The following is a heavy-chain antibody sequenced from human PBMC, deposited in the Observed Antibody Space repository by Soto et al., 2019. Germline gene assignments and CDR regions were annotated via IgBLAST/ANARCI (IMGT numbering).Heavy chain of an antibody. D-gene: IGHD1-7*01. V-gene: IGHV1-3*01. CDR1: GYSFNRYA. J-gene: IGHJ4*02. CDR2: INAGNGNT. CDR3: ARDYWNLPDY. Sequence: ASVKVSCKASGYSFNRYAMHWVRQAPGQRLEWMGWINAGNGNTKYSQKLQGRVTITRDTSASTAYMELSSLRSEDTAVYYCARDYWNLPDYWGQGTLVTVSS.